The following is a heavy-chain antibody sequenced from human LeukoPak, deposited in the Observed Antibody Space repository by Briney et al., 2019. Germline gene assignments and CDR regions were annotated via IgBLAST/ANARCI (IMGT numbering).Heavy chain of an antibody. J-gene: IGHJ4*02. CDR1: GFTFSDYY. Sequence: GGSLRLSCAASGFTFSDYYMSWIRQAPGKGLEWVSYISSSGSTIYYADSVKGRFTISRDNAKNSLYLQMNSLRAEDTAVYYCARDGTYYDFWSGYSQPLTFWGQGTLVTVSS. V-gene: IGHV3-11*01. CDR2: ISSSGSTI. D-gene: IGHD3-3*01. CDR3: ARDGTYYDFWSGYSQPLTF.